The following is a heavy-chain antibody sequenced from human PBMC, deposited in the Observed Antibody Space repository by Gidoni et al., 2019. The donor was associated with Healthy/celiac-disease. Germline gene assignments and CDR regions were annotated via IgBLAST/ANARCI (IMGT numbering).Heavy chain of an antibody. Sequence: QITLKESGPTLVKPTQTLTLTCTFSGFPLSTSGVGVGWIRQPPGKALEWLALIYWNDDKRYNPSMKSRRTITKDTAKNQVVLTMTNRDPVDAAADYCAHSLGDGEQWFGFDYWGQGTLVTVSS. CDR3: AHSLGDGEQWFGFDY. CDR2: IYWNDDK. CDR1: GFPLSTSGVG. V-gene: IGHV2-5*01. D-gene: IGHD6-19*01. J-gene: IGHJ4*02.